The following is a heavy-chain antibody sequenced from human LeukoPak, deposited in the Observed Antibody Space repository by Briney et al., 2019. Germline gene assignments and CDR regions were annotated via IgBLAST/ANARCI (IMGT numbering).Heavy chain of an antibody. V-gene: IGHV4-4*07. D-gene: IGHD1-26*01. J-gene: IGHJ4*02. Sequence: GSLRLSCAASGFTFSSYAMSWIRQPAGKGLEWIGRIYTSGSADYNPSLKSRVTMSVDTSKKQFSLKLSSVTAADTAVYYCASLQWELRVVDYWGQGTLVTVSS. CDR3: ASLQWELRVVDY. CDR2: IYTSGSA. CDR1: GFTFSSYA.